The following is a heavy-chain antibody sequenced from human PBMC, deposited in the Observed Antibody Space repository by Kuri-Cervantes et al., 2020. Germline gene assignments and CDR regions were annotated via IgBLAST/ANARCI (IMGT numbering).Heavy chain of an antibody. CDR2: IYWDDDK. CDR3: ARISCNYYYYGMDV. Sequence: SGPTLVKPTQTLTLTCTFSGFSLSTSGVGVGWIRQPPGKALEWLALIYWDDDKYYSTSLKTRLTISKDTSKNQVVLTMTNMDPVDTATYYCARISCNYYYYGMDVWGQGTTVTVSS. V-gene: IGHV2-70*01. CDR1: GFSLSTSGVG. J-gene: IGHJ6*02.